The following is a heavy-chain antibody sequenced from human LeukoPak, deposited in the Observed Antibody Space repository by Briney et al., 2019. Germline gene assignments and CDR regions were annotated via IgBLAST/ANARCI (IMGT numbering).Heavy chain of an antibody. CDR3: TKAQLPRHEPGNFYFDY. Sequence: GGSLRLSCAASGFTFSTYGMHWVRQAPGKGLEWVAVVSYDESSIYYADSVKGGFTIYRENSKDTVFLHINSLRSDDMAVYYCTKAQLPRHEPGNFYFDYWGQGILVTVSS. J-gene: IGHJ4*02. CDR2: VSYDESSI. CDR1: GFTFSTYG. D-gene: IGHD1-14*01. V-gene: IGHV3-30*18.